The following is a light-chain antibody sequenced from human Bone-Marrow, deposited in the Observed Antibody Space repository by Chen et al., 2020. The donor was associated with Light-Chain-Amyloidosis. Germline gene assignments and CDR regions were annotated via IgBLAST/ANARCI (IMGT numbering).Light chain of an antibody. CDR3: QVWDGSSDRYV. CDR1: NTGSKS. J-gene: IGLJ1*01. Sequence: SYVLTQPPSVSVAPGQTASLTCGGNNTGSKSVHWYQQKPGQAPVLVVYDDSDRPSGIPERFSGSNSGNAATLTISRVEAGDEADYYCQVWDGSSDRYVFGTGTKVTVL. CDR2: DDS. V-gene: IGLV3-21*02.